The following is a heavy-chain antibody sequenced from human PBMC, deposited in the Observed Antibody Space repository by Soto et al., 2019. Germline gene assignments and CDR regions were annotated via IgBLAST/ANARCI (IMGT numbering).Heavy chain of an antibody. Sequence: EVQLVESGGGLVQPGGSLRLSCAASGFTFSSFWMNWVRQAPGKGLEWVANIKYDGSEKYYADSVKGRFTFSRDNAKNTLYLQMDSLRVEDTDVYYCARCRSYGMEGVERAVDIWGQGTKVTVSS. J-gene: IGHJ3*02. CDR3: ARCRSYGMEGVERAVDI. D-gene: IGHD1-26*01. CDR2: IKYDGSEK. V-gene: IGHV3-7*03. CDR1: GFTFSSFW.